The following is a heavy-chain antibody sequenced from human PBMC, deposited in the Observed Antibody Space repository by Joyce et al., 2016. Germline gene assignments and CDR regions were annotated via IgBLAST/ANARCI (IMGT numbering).Heavy chain of an antibody. V-gene: IGHV3-74*03. CDR1: GFTFSSYW. J-gene: IGHJ4*02. CDR2: INRDGSGT. CDR3: ARLRRWSGPSDC. Sequence: EVQLVESGGGLVQPGGSLRLSCAASGFTFSSYWRYWVSKAPGKGLVWVSRINRDGSGTTYADSVKSRFTISRDNAKNTLYLQMNSLRAEDTAVYYCARLRRWSGPSDCWGQGTLVTVSS. D-gene: IGHD4-23*01.